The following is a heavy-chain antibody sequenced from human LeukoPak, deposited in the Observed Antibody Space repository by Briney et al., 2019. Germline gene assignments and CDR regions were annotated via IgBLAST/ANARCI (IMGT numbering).Heavy chain of an antibody. J-gene: IGHJ4*02. Sequence: AGGSLRLSCAASGFTFSSYEINWVRQAPGKGLEWVSGISGSGGSTNYADSVKGRFTISRDNSKNTLYLQMNSLRAEDTAVYYCAKSLSGSYPIDYWGQGTLVTVSS. CDR2: ISGSGGST. D-gene: IGHD1-26*01. CDR1: GFTFSSYE. CDR3: AKSLSGSYPIDY. V-gene: IGHV3-23*01.